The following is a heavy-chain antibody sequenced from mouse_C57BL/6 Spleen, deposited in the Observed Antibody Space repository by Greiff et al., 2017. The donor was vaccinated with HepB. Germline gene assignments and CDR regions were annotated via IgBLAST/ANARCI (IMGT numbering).Heavy chain of an antibody. D-gene: IGHD2-5*01. J-gene: IGHJ2*01. CDR1: GFTFSDYY. CDR2: ISNGGGST. V-gene: IGHV5-12*01. CDR3: ARRSYSKALDY. Sequence: EVKLEESGGGLVQPGGSLKLSCAASGFTFSDYYMYWVRQTPEKRLEWVAYISNGGGSTYYPDTVKGRFTISRDNAKNTLYLQMSRLKSEDTAMYYCARRSYSKALDYWGQGTTLTVSS.